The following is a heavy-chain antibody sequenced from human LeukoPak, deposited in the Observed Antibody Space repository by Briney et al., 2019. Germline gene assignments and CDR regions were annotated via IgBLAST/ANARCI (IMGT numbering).Heavy chain of an antibody. Sequence: GASVKVSCKVSGYTLTELSMHWVRQAPGKGLEWMGGFDPEDGETIYAQKFQGRVTMTEDTSTDTAYMELSSLRSEDTAVYYCATAGCSSTSCYTELPNNWFDPWGQGTLVTVSS. D-gene: IGHD2-2*02. J-gene: IGHJ5*02. V-gene: IGHV1-24*01. CDR1: GYTLTELS. CDR3: ATAGCSSTSCYTELPNNWFDP. CDR2: FDPEDGET.